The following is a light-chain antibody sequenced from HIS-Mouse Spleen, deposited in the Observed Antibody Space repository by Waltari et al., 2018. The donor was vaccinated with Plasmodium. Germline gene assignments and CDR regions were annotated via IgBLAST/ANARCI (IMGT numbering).Light chain of an antibody. J-gene: IGKJ4*01. V-gene: IGKV1-8*01. CDR3: QQYYSYLLT. CDR2: AAS. CDR1: QGISSY. Sequence: AIRMTQSPSSFSASTGDRVTITCRASQGISSYLAWYQQKPGKAPKLLIYAASTLQRGVPSRFSGSGSGTDFTLTISCLQSEDFATYYCQQYYSYLLTFGGGTKVKIK.